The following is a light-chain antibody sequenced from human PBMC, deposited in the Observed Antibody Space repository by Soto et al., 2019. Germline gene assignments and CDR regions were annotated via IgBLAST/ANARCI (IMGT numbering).Light chain of an antibody. CDR2: DAS. J-gene: IGKJ1*01. V-gene: IGKV1-5*01. CDR1: QSISSW. CDR3: QQYNTYPWT. Sequence: DIQMTQSPSTLSASVGDRVTITCRASQSISSWLAWYQQKPGKAPNVLIYDASNLQSGVPSRFSGSGSGTEFTLTISSLQSDDFATYYCQQYNTYPWTFGQGTKVEIK.